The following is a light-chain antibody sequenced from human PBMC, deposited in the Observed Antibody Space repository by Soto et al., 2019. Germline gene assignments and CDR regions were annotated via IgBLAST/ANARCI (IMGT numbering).Light chain of an antibody. Sequence: EIVLTQSPGTLSLSPGERATLSCRASQTVAYSYLAWYQQTPGQAPRLLIYGASSRATGIPDRFSGSGSGTDFTLTISRLEPEDFAVYYCQHYGSSPCTFGQGTRLEIK. J-gene: IGKJ5*01. CDR1: QTVAYSY. CDR2: GAS. CDR3: QHYGSSPCT. V-gene: IGKV3-20*01.